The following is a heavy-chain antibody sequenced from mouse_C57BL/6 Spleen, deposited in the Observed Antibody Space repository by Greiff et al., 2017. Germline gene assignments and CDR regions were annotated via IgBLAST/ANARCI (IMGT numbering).Heavy chain of an antibody. V-gene: IGHV1-52*01. CDR1: GYTFTSYW. CDR3: ARRSYYYAMDY. Sequence: QVQLKQPGAELVRPGSSVKLSCKASGYTFTSYWMHWVKQRPIQGLEWIGNIDPSDSETHYNQKFKDKATLTVDKSSSTAYMRLSSLTSEDSAVYYCARRSYYYAMDYWGQGTSVTVSS. CDR2: IDPSDSET. J-gene: IGHJ4*01.